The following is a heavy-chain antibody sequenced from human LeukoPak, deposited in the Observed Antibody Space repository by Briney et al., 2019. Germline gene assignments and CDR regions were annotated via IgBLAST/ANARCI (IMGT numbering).Heavy chain of an antibody. J-gene: IGHJ5*02. Sequence: SVKVSCKASGGTFSSYAISWVRQAPGQGLEWMGGIIPIFGTANYAQKFQGRVTMTRDTSTSTVYMELSSLRSEDTAVYYCARMSGWYDRNWFDPWGQGTLVTVSS. D-gene: IGHD6-19*01. V-gene: IGHV1-69*05. CDR1: GGTFSSYA. CDR2: IIPIFGTA. CDR3: ARMSGWYDRNWFDP.